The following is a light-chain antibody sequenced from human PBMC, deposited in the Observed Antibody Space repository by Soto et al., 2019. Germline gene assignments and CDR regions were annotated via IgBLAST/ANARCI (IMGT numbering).Light chain of an antibody. Sequence: EIVLTQSPATLSLSPGDRATLSCRASQSVGTYINWFQQKPGQPPRLIIYDASTRVTGIPDRISGSVSGTDFSLTISSLEPGDSAVYYCQQNSNLQATFGQGTKVEIK. J-gene: IGKJ1*01. CDR3: QQNSNLQAT. V-gene: IGKV3-11*01. CDR2: DAS. CDR1: QSVGTY.